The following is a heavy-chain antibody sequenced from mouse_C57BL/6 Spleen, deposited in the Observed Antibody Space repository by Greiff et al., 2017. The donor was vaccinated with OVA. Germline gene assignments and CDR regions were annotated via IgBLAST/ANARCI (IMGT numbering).Heavy chain of an antibody. D-gene: IGHD2-12*01. CDR2: INPNYGTT. Sequence: EVQLQESGPELVKPGASVKISCKASGYSFTDYNMNWVKQSNGTSLEWIGVINPNYGTTSYNQKFKGKATLTVDKSSSTSYMQLNSLTSEDSAVYYCARGYNYDDGYFDVWGTGTTVTVSS. CDR3: ARGYNYDDGYFDV. CDR1: GYSFTDYN. V-gene: IGHV1-39*01. J-gene: IGHJ1*03.